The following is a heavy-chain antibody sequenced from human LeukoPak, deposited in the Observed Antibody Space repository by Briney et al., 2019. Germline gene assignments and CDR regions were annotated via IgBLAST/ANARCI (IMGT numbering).Heavy chain of an antibody. D-gene: IGHD3-10*01. V-gene: IGHV3-23*01. J-gene: IGHJ4*02. CDR1: GFTFSSYA. Sequence: GGSLRLSCAASGFTFSSYAMSWVRQAPGKGVEWVSAISGSGGSTYYADSVKGRFTISRDNSKNTLYLQMNSLRAEDTAVYYCAKVFGTWEFPFLDYWGQGTLVTVSS. CDR3: AKVFGTWEFPFLDY. CDR2: ISGSGGST.